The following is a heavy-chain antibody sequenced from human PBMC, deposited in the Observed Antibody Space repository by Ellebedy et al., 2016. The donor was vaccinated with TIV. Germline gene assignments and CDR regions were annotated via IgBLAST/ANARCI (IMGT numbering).Heavy chain of an antibody. Sequence: AASVKVSCKVFGYTLTELSMHWVRQAPGKGLEWMGGFDPEDGEPIYAQKFQGRVTMTEDTSTDTAYMELSSLRSEDTAVYYCATDIAGAVAAYYYHGMDVWGQGTTVTVSS. CDR2: FDPEDGEP. D-gene: IGHD6-19*01. J-gene: IGHJ6*02. V-gene: IGHV1-24*01. CDR1: GYTLTELS. CDR3: ATDIAGAVAAYYYHGMDV.